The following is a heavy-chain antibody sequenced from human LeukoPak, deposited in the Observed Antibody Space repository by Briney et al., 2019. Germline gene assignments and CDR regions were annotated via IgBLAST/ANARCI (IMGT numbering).Heavy chain of an antibody. Sequence: GGSLRLSRAAPGFTFSSYWMRWVRQAPGKGLEWVANIKQDGSEKYYVDSVKGRFTISRDNAKNSLYLQMNSLRADDTAVYYCASFWGQWLVPLDYWGQGTLVTVSS. CDR3: ASFWGQWLVPLDY. V-gene: IGHV3-7*03. J-gene: IGHJ4*02. D-gene: IGHD6-19*01. CDR2: IKQDGSEK. CDR1: GFTFSSYW.